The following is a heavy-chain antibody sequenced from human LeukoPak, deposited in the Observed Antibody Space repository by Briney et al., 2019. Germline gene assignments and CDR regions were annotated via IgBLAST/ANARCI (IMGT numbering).Heavy chain of an antibody. D-gene: IGHD5-12*01. CDR3: ARGASGFDGAYFFTF. CDR1: GITLSNVW. V-gene: IGHV3-74*01. Sequence: GGSLRLSCAVSGITLSNVWMDWVRQAPGEGGMWISGINGDENDIDYADSEKGRFTISRDNAKNTVYLQMHSLSAEDTAVYYCARGASGFDGAYFFTFWGQGTLVTVSS. J-gene: IGHJ4*02. CDR2: INGDENDI.